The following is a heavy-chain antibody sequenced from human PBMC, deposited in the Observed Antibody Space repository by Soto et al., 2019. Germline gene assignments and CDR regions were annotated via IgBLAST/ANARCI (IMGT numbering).Heavy chain of an antibody. CDR1: GGTFSSYA. J-gene: IGHJ4*02. D-gene: IGHD6-19*01. Sequence: SVKVSCKASGGTFSSYAISWVRQAPGQGLEWMGGIIPIFGTANYAQKFQGRVTITADESTSTAYMELSSLRSEDTAVYYCASVTPPGIAVAGTLDYWGQGTLVTVSS. V-gene: IGHV1-69*13. CDR2: IIPIFGTA. CDR3: ASVTPPGIAVAGTLDY.